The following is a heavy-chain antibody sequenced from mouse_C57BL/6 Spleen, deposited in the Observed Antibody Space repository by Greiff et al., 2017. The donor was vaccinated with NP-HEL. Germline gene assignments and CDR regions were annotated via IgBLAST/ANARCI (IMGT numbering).Heavy chain of an antibody. CDR3: ARDYGSDWYFDV. CDR2: IYPGSGST. D-gene: IGHD1-1*01. Sequence: QVQLQQPGAELVKPGASVKMSCKASGYTFTSYWITWVKQRPGQGLEWIGDIYPGSGSTNYNGKFKGKATLTADKSSSTAYMQISSLTSEDSAVYFCARDYGSDWYFDVWGTGTTVTVSS. V-gene: IGHV1-55*01. J-gene: IGHJ1*03. CDR1: GYTFTSYW.